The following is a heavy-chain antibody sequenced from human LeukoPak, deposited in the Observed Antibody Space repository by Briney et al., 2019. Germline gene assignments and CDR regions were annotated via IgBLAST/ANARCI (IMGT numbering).Heavy chain of an antibody. Sequence: ASVKVSCKAPGYTFIGYYMHWVRQAPGQGLEWMGWINPNSGGTNYAQKFQGRVTMTRDTSISIVYMELSRLTSDDTAIYYCARNADTYGHGDWFDPWGQGTLVTVSS. D-gene: IGHD5-18*01. CDR1: GYTFIGYY. V-gene: IGHV1-2*02. CDR3: ARNADTYGHGDWFDP. CDR2: INPNSGGT. J-gene: IGHJ5*02.